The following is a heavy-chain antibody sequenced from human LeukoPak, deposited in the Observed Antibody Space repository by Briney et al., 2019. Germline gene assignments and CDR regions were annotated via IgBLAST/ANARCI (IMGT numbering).Heavy chain of an antibody. CDR2: TNTDGSST. Sequence: GGSLRLSCAASGFTFSSYWMHWVRQSPGKGLVWVSGTNTDGSSTMYADSVKGRFTIARDNAKNTLYLKMNSLRAEDTAVYYCYGANAEHWGQGTLVTVSS. V-gene: IGHV3-74*03. J-gene: IGHJ1*01. D-gene: IGHD4-23*01. CDR3: YGANAEH. CDR1: GFTFSSYW.